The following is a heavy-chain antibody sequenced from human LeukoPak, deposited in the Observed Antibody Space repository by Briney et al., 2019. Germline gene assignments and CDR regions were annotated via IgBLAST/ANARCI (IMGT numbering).Heavy chain of an antibody. CDR1: GGTFSSYA. V-gene: IGHV1-69*13. CDR3: ARGVPAAFSPSSVGYFDY. D-gene: IGHD2-2*01. Sequence: EASVKVSCKASGGTFSSYAISWVRPAPGQGLEWMGGIIPIFGTANYAQKFQGRVTITADESTSTAYMELSSLRSEDTAVYYCARGVPAAFSPSSVGYFDYWGQGTLVTVSS. J-gene: IGHJ4*02. CDR2: IIPIFGTA.